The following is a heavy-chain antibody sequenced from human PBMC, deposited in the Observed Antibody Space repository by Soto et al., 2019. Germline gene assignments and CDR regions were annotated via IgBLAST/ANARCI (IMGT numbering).Heavy chain of an antibody. CDR2: INGGDGNT. V-gene: IGHV1-3*01. Sequence: QVHLVQSGAEVKPPGASVRISYAASGYTFGRYAIHWLRQAPGQRLEWMGWINGGDGNTDSPQKFQSRVTITRDTSADTANVELRSRSPEDTAVYYCATAISATSYDHWGQGTLVTVAS. J-gene: IGHJ4*02. CDR3: ATAISATSYDH. CDR1: GYTFGRYA.